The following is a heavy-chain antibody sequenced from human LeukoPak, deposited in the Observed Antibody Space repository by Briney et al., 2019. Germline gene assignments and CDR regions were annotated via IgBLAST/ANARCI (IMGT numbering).Heavy chain of an antibody. J-gene: IGHJ4*02. CDR2: ISSSGSTI. D-gene: IGHD6-13*01. CDR3: AMAAAGITSNR. V-gene: IGHV3-48*03. CDR1: GFTFSSYE. Sequence: GGSLRLSCAASGFTFSSYEMNWVRQAPGKGLEWVSYISSSGSTIYYADSVQGRFTISRDNAKNSLYLQMNSLRAEDTAVYYCAMAAAGITSNRWGQGTLVTVSS.